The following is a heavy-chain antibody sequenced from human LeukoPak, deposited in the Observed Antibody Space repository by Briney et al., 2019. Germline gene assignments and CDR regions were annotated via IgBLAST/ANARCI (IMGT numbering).Heavy chain of an antibody. CDR3: ARLLEGVGAFDI. CDR1: GYSISSGYY. J-gene: IGHJ3*02. D-gene: IGHD3-10*01. CDR2: IYHSGST. V-gene: IGHV4-38-2*01. Sequence: SETLSLTCAVSGYSISSGYYWGWIRQPPGKGLEWIGSIYHSGSTYYNPSLKSRVTISVDTSKNQFSLKLSPVTAADTAVYYCARLLEGVGAFDIWGQGTMVTVSS.